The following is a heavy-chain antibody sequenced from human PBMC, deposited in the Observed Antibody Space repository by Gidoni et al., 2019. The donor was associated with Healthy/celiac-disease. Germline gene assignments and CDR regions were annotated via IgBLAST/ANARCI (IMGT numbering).Heavy chain of an antibody. CDR3: ARGIRLLHDYGTYGYYYYYYMDV. J-gene: IGHJ6*03. Sequence: QVQLQESGPGLVKPSETLSLTCTVSGGSISSYYWSWIRQPPGKGLEWIGYIYYSGSTNYNPSLKSRVTISVDTSKNQFSLKLSSVTAADTAVYYCARGIRLLHDYGTYGYYYYYYMDVWGKGTTVTVSS. CDR2: IYYSGST. D-gene: IGHD4-17*01. CDR1: GGSISSYY. V-gene: IGHV4-59*01.